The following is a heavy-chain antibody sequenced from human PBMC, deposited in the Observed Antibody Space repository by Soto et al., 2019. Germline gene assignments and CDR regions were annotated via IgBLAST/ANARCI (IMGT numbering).Heavy chain of an antibody. CDR3: AKNYGPGYTFDY. D-gene: IGHD3-10*01. CDR1: GVSISSYY. J-gene: IGHJ4*02. V-gene: IGHV4-59*08. Sequence: SETLSLTCTVSGVSISSYYWSWIRQPPGKGLEWIGYIYYSGSTTYNPPIKIRVTLSLNTSKTHFSLKLSFVTAADTAVYYCAKNYGPGYTFDYWGQGTRVTVPQ. CDR2: IYYSGST.